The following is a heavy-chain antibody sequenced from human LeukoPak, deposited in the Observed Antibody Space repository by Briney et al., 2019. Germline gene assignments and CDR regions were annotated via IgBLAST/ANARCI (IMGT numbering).Heavy chain of an antibody. CDR2: IYSGGST. CDR1: GFTVSSNY. Sequence: GGSLRLSCAASGFTVSSNYMSWVRQAPGKGLGWVSVIYSGGSTYYADSVKGRFTISRDNSKNTLYLQMNSLRAEDTAVYYCARDRGGGYDFWSGYYTFDYWGQGTLVTVSS. J-gene: IGHJ4*02. CDR3: ARDRGGGYDFWSGYYTFDY. D-gene: IGHD3-3*01. V-gene: IGHV3-66*02.